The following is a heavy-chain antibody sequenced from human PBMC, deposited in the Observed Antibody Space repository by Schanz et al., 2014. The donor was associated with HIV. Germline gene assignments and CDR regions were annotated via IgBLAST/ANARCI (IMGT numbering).Heavy chain of an antibody. CDR2: ISNYIGNT. J-gene: IGHJ4*02. V-gene: IGHV1-18*04. Sequence: QVQLVQSGAEVKKPGASVRVSCKASEYTFTGYYVHWVRQAPGQGLEWMGWISNYIGNTDYAQNLQGRVTMTADTFTNIAYMELRSLTSDDTAVYYCARGSCSGGTCYSGDHWGQGTLVTVSS. CDR1: EYTFTGYY. D-gene: IGHD2-15*01. CDR3: ARGSCSGGTCYSGDH.